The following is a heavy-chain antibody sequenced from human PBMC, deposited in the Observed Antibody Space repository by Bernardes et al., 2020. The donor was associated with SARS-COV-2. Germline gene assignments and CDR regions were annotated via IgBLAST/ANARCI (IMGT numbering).Heavy chain of an antibody. V-gene: IGHV3-23*01. D-gene: IGHD2-21*01. Sequence: GGSLRLSCAASGLTFKTYAMSWVRQAPGRGLEWVSGISGSGTYTYYADSVKGRFTISRDNSKNTLYLQIDSLRAEDTAVYYCAKDLRHIVVGSPKDDAFDVWGQGTMVTVSS. CDR1: GLTFKTYA. J-gene: IGHJ3*01. CDR2: ISGSGTYT. CDR3: AKDLRHIVVGSPKDDAFDV.